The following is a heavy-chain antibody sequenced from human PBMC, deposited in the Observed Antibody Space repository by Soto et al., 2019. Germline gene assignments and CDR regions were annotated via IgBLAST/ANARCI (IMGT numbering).Heavy chain of an antibody. CDR3: APYRSGGSCYRRHDP. D-gene: IGHD2-15*01. J-gene: IGHJ5*02. CDR1: GGTFSSYT. V-gene: IGHV1-69*02. Sequence: GASVKVSCKASGGTFSSYTISWVRQAPGQGLEWMGRIIPILGIANYAQKFQGRVTITADKSTSTAYMELSSLRSEDTAVYYCAPYRSGGSCYRRHDPWGQGTLVTVSS. CDR2: IIPILGIA.